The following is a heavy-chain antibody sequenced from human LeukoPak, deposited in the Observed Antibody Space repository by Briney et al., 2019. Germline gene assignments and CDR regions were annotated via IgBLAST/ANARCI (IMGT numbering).Heavy chain of an antibody. CDR1: GFTFTSSA. V-gene: IGHV1-58*02. J-gene: IGHJ4*02. D-gene: IGHD1-26*01. Sequence: SVKVSCKASGFTFTSSAMQWVRQARGQRLEWIGWIVVGSGNTNYAQKFQERVTITRDISTSTAYMELSSLRSEDTAVYYCAADLGSGGATVYFDYWGQGTLVTVSS. CDR2: IVVGSGNT. CDR3: AADLGSGGATVYFDY.